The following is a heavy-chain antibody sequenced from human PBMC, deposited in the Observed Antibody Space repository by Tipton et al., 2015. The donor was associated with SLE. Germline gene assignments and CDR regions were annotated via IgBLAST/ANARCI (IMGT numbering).Heavy chain of an antibody. V-gene: IGHV3-74*01. CDR3: ATLGQLTVWYFEH. D-gene: IGHD1-1*01. CDR2: INSDESTT. Sequence: SLRLSCAASGFTFTNYWMHWVRQAPGKGLVWVSRINSDESTTNYADSVKGRFTISRDNAKNTLHLQMNSLRVEDTAVYYCATLGQLTVWYFEHWGRGTLVTVSS. CDR1: GFTFTNYW. J-gene: IGHJ2*01.